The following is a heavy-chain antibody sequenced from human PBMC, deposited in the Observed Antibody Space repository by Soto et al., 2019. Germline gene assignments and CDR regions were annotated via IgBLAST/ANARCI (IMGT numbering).Heavy chain of an antibody. Sequence: SETLSLTCAVSGDSLSSSDYYWGWIRQPPGKGLEWIGSIYYGGSTYYNPSLQSRVAISVDTSKNQFSLKLKSVTAADTAIYYCARRTVNIRTFYSGLKTHCFDYWGQGAPVNVSS. V-gene: IGHV4-39*01. J-gene: IGHJ4*02. CDR1: GDSLSSSDYY. CDR3: ARRTVNIRTFYSGLKTHCFDY. D-gene: IGHD6-19*01. CDR2: IYYGGST.